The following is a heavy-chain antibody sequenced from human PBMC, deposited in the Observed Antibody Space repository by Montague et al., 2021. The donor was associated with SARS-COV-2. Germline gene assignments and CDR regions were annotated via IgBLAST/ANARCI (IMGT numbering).Heavy chain of an antibody. D-gene: IGHD3-22*01. CDR2: ISSYNGNT. CDR1: GYTFISYG. CDR3: ARMGLDYYDSSGYFYARGSYYYYMDV. J-gene: IGHJ6*03. Sequence: SVKVSCKASGYTFISYGIIWVRQAPGQGLEWMGWISSYNGNTNYAQKFQGRVTMTTDTSTTTAYMELRSLRSDDMAVYYCARMGLDYYDSSGYFYARGSYYYYMDVWGKGTTVTVSS. V-gene: IGHV1-18*03.